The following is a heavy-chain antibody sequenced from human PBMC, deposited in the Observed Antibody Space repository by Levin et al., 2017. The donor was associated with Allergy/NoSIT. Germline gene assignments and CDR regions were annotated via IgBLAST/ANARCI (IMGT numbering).Heavy chain of an antibody. Sequence: GGSLRLSCAASGFTFSNYAMNWVRQAPGKGLEWVSAISGNGDTTDYVDSVKGRFTISRDNSKNTLYLRMNTLRAEDTAVYYCAKDRAAGRADFDFWGQGTLVTVSS. V-gene: IGHV3-23*01. CDR1: GFTFSNYA. CDR2: ISGNGDTT. J-gene: IGHJ4*02. CDR3: AKDRAAGRADFDF. D-gene: IGHD6-13*01.